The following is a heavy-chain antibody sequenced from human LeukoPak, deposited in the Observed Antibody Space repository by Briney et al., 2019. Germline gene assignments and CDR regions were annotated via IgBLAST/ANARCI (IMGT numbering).Heavy chain of an antibody. J-gene: IGHJ3*02. CDR1: GFTFSSYA. Sequence: GGSLRLSCAASGFTFSSYAMHWVRQAPGKGLEWVAFIRYDGSNKYYADSVKGRFTISRDNSKNTLYLQMNSLRPEDTAVYYCARSGSGWLDAFDIWGQGTMVTVSS. V-gene: IGHV3-30*02. CDR3: ARSGSGWLDAFDI. CDR2: IRYDGSNK. D-gene: IGHD6-19*01.